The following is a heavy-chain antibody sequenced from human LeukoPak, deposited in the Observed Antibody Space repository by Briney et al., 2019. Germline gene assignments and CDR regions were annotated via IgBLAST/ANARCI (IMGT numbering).Heavy chain of an antibody. Sequence: SETLSLTCTVSGGSISGYYWSWIRQPPGKGLEWIAYIYYSGSTNYNPSLKSRVTLSLDTSKSQFFLDLTSVTAADTAVYYCARSFTDSFFFENWGQGTLVTVSS. CDR2: IYYSGST. CDR3: ARSFTDSFFFEN. V-gene: IGHV4-59*08. D-gene: IGHD5-18*01. J-gene: IGHJ4*02. CDR1: GGSISGYY.